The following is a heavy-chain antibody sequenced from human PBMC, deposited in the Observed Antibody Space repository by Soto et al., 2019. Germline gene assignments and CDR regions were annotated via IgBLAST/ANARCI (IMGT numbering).Heavy chain of an antibody. D-gene: IGHD1-7*01. CDR2: IWSDGSNK. Sequence: QGQLVESGGGVVQPGRSLRLSCAASGFSFSSHGMHWVRQAPGKGLEWVAVIWSDGSNKYYADSVKGRFTISRDNSKNMLYLQMDSLRAEDTAVYYCARRISGNSAFDYRGQGTLVTVSS. J-gene: IGHJ4*02. V-gene: IGHV3-33*01. CDR3: ARRISGNSAFDY. CDR1: GFSFSSHG.